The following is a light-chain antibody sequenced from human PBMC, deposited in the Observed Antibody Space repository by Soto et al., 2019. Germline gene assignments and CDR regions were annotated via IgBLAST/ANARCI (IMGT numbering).Light chain of an antibody. Sequence: EIVLTQSPGTLSLSPGERATLSCRASQSVSSNSLAWYQQKPGQAPRLLIYGTSSRATGIPDRFSGSGSGTDFTLSISRLEPEDFAVYYCQQYGGSPWTFGQGTEVEIK. J-gene: IGKJ1*01. CDR1: QSVSSNS. V-gene: IGKV3-20*01. CDR3: QQYGGSPWT. CDR2: GTS.